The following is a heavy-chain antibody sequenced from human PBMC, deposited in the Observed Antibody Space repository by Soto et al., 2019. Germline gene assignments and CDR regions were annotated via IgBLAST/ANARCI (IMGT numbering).Heavy chain of an antibody. V-gene: IGHV1-46*01. J-gene: IGHJ5*02. Sequence: ASVKVSCKASGGAFTSYYMHWVRQAPGQGLEWMGIINPSGGSTSYAQKFQGRVTMTRDTSTSTAYMELSSLRSEDTAVYYCARSYYDFWSGPTNWFDPWGQGTLVTVSS. CDR1: GGAFTSYY. CDR3: ARSYYDFWSGPTNWFDP. D-gene: IGHD3-3*01. CDR2: INPSGGST.